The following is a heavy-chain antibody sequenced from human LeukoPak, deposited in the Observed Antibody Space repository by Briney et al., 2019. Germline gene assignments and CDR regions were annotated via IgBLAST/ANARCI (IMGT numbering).Heavy chain of an antibody. D-gene: IGHD3-10*01. J-gene: IGHJ5*02. CDR3: ARDELLNRNWFDP. CDR2: INWNGDST. Sequence: GGCLRLSCAASGFTFDDCGMSSVRQAPGKGLEWVSDINWNGDSTGYAHSVRGRFTISRDNSKNSVYLQMNSLRVEDTAFYYCARDELLNRNWFDPWGQGTLVTVSS. V-gene: IGHV3-20*04. CDR1: GFTFDDCG.